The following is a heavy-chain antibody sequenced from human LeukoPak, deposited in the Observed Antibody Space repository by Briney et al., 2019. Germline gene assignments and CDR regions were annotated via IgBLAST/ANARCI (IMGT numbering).Heavy chain of an antibody. CDR3: ARAVGSGWFEHFDY. CDR1: GGSLSGYY. V-gene: IGHV4-34*01. Sequence: SETLSLTCGVYGGSLSGYYWSWIRQPPGKGLEWIGSIYYSGNTYYNASLKSQVSISIDTSKNQFSLRLTSVTAADTAVYYCARAVGSGWFEHFDYWGQGTLVTVSS. J-gene: IGHJ4*02. D-gene: IGHD6-19*01. CDR2: IYYSGNT.